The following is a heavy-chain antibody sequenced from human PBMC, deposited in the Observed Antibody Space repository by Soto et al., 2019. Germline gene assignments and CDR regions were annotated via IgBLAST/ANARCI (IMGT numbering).Heavy chain of an antibody. J-gene: IGHJ6*02. CDR3: ARGYRITIVWPSYGMDV. CDR1: GGSFSGYY. V-gene: IGHV4-34*01. CDR2: INHSGST. D-gene: IGHD3-9*01. Sequence: SETLSLSWAGYGGSFSGYYWSWGRQPPEKGLEGVGEINHSGSTNYNPSLKSRVTISVDTSKNQFSLKLSSVTAADTAVYYCARGYRITIVWPSYGMDVWGRGTTVTVSS.